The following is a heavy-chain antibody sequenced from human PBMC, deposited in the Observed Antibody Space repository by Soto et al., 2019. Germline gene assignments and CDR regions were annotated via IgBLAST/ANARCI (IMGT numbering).Heavy chain of an antibody. CDR3: ARQGPGSY. V-gene: IGHV5-51*01. D-gene: IGHD2-15*01. Sequence: EVQLVQSGAEVKKPGESLTISCQGSGYSFSTYWIGWVRQMPGKGLEWMGLIFPGDSETTYSPSFQGHVTISADKSMSTAYLQWSSLKTSDGATYYCARQGPGSYWGQGTLVTVSS. J-gene: IGHJ4*02. CDR2: IFPGDSET. CDR1: GYSFSTYW.